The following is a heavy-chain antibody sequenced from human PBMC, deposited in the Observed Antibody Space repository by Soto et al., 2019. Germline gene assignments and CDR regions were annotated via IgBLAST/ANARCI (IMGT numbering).Heavy chain of an antibody. CDR3: EKERIILFGVTIGWDYDGMDV. D-gene: IGHD3-3*02. V-gene: IGHV1-18*01. CDR2: ISAYNGDT. Sequence: QAQLVQSGAEVKKPGASVKVSCKASGYIFSNYGISWVRQAPGQGLEWMGWISAYNGDTKYAQNFQGRVTVTTDTSTSTAYMELRILTSDDTAVYFCEKERIILFGVTIGWDYDGMDVWGQGTTVTVS. J-gene: IGHJ6*02. CDR1: GYIFSNYG.